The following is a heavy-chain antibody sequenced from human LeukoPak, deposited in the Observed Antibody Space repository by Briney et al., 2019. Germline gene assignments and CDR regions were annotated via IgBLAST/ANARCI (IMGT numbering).Heavy chain of an antibody. CDR2: INPNSGGT. CDR3: ARDPLYSYGTEFDY. D-gene: IGHD5-18*01. J-gene: IGHJ4*02. V-gene: IGHV1-2*02. CDR1: GYTFTGYY. Sequence: ASVKVSCKASGYTFTGYYMHWVRQAPGQGLEWMGWINPNSGGTNYAQKFQGRVTMTRDTSISTAYMELSRLRSDDTAVYYCARDPLYSYGTEFDYWGQGTLATVSS.